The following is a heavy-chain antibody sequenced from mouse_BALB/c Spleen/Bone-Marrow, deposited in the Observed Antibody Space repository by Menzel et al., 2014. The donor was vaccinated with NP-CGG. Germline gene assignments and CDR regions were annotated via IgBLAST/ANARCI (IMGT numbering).Heavy chain of an antibody. J-gene: IGHJ4*01. CDR2: IWRGGST. Sequence: VQLQQSGPGLVQPSQSLSITCTVSGFSLTSYGVHWVRQSPGKGLEWLGVIWRGGSTDYNAAFMSRLSITKDSSKSQVFFKMNSLQADDTAIYYCAKAIRQGYYYAMDYWGQGTSVTVSS. V-gene: IGHV2-5*01. CDR3: AKAIRQGYYYAMDY. D-gene: IGHD2-12*01. CDR1: GFSLTSYG.